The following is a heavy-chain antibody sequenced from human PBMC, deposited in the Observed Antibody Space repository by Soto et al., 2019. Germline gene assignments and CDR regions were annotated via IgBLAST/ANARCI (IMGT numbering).Heavy chain of an antibody. V-gene: IGHV1-18*01. CDR3: ERDGDFWSVYSAFDI. CDR1: GYTFTSYG. Sequence: ASVKVSCKASGYTFTSYGISWVRQAPGQGLEWMGWISAYNGNTNYAQKLQGRVTMTTDTSTSTAYMELRSLRSDDTAVYFFERDGDFWSVYSAFDIWVQGTMVPVSS. D-gene: IGHD3-3*01. J-gene: IGHJ3*02. CDR2: ISAYNGNT.